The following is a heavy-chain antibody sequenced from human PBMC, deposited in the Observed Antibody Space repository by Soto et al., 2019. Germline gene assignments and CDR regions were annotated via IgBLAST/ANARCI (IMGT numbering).Heavy chain of an antibody. CDR3: ARAEYNWNDPNWFDP. Sequence: SETLSLTCAVSGGSIRSNNWWSWVRQSPGKGLEWIGEIYHSGSTKYNPSLESRVTISVDRSKNRFSLKLNDVTAADTAVYFCARAEYNWNDPNWFDPWGQGTLVTVSS. D-gene: IGHD1-20*01. CDR1: GGSIRSNNW. V-gene: IGHV4-4*02. J-gene: IGHJ5*02. CDR2: IYHSGST.